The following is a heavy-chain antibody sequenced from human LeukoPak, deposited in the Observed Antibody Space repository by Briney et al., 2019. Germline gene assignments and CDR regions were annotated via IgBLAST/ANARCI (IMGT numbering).Heavy chain of an antibody. CDR1: GFTFSSYN. D-gene: IGHD3-3*01. CDR2: INYDGSNE. CDR3: ARYDFPDF. J-gene: IGHJ4*02. V-gene: IGHV3-30*02. Sequence: AGGSLRLSCASSGFTFSSYNMHWVRQAPGKGLEWVAFINYDGSNEYYADSVRGRFTISRDNSKTTLYLQMNRLRAEDTAVYYCARYDFPDFWGQGTRVSVSS.